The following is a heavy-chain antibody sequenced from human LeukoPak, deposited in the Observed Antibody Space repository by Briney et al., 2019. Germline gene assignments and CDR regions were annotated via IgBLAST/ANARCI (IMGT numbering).Heavy chain of an antibody. Sequence: PGRSLRLSCAASGFTFSTYAMHWVRQAPGKGLEWVAIISYDGSNKNHADSVKGRFSISRDNSKNTVYLQMNSLRAEDTAVYYCARDGSSIAAAGYYYYGMDVWGQGTTVTVSS. CDR2: ISYDGSNK. J-gene: IGHJ6*02. CDR1: GFTFSTYA. V-gene: IGHV3-30*04. D-gene: IGHD6-13*01. CDR3: ARDGSSIAAAGYYYYGMDV.